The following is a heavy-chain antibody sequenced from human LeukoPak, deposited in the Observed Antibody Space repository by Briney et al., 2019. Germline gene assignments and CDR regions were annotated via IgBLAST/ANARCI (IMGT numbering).Heavy chain of an antibody. J-gene: IGHJ4*02. D-gene: IGHD1-1*01. V-gene: IGHV6-1*01. CDR2: AYYRSKWST. Sequence: SQTLSLTCAISGDSVSSNSAAWNWIRQSPSRGLEWLGRAYYRSKWSTYYAVSVKSRISINRDTSKNQISLQLNSVTPEDTAVYYCARSTGPIDYWGQGTLVTVSS. CDR1: GDSVSSNSAA. CDR3: ARSTGPIDY.